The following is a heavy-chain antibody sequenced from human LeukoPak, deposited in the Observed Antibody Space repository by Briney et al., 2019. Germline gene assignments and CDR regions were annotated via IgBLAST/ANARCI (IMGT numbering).Heavy chain of an antibody. CDR2: ILYDGSNK. Sequence: GGSLRLSCAASGFTFSSYAMHWVRHAPGKGLEWVAVILYDGSNKYYADSVKGRFTISRDNSKNTLYLQMNSLGAEDTAVYYCARDSDYYYGMDVWGKGTTVTVSS. CDR1: GFTFSSYA. J-gene: IGHJ6*04. V-gene: IGHV3-30*04. CDR3: ARDSDYYYGMDV.